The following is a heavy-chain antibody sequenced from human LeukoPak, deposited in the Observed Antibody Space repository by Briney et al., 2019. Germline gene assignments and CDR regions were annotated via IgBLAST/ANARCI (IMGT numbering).Heavy chain of an antibody. CDR2: INPNSGGT. Sequence: ASVKVSCKASGYTFTGYYMHWVRQAPGQGLEWMGWINPNSGGTNYAQKFQGRVTMTRDTSISTAYMELSRLRSDDTAVYYCARGLWFGELLGFDYWGQGTLVTVSS. V-gene: IGHV1-2*02. D-gene: IGHD3-10*01. CDR1: GYTFTGYY. CDR3: ARGLWFGELLGFDY. J-gene: IGHJ4*02.